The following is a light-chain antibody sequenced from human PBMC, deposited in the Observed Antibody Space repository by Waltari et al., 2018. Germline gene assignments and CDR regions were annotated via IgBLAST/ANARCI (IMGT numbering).Light chain of an antibody. CDR3: LQDHTYPHT. Sequence: AIKMTQSPASMSASVGDRVTITCRASQGVGYNLAWYQQKPGKAPNLLIYTVSTLQTGVPSRFSGSGSGTAFTLTISSLHPEDFATYYCLQDHTYPHTFGQGTKLEIK. CDR1: QGVGYN. J-gene: IGKJ2*01. CDR2: TVS. V-gene: IGKV1-6*01.